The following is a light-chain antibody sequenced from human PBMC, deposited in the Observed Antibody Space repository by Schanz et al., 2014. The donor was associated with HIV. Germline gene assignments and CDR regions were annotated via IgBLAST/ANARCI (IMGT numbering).Light chain of an antibody. V-gene: IGLV2-8*01. Sequence: QSALTQPPSASGSPGQSVTISCTGTSSDVGGYNYVSWYQQHPGKAPKLMIYEVSERPSGVPDRFSGSKSGNTASLTVSGLQADDEADYYCSSYAGSNNPYVFGTGTKLTVL. CDR1: SSDVGGYNY. CDR2: EVS. J-gene: IGLJ1*01. CDR3: SSYAGSNNPYV.